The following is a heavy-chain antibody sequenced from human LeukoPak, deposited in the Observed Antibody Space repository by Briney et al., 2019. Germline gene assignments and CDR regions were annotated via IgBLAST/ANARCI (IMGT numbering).Heavy chain of an antibody. V-gene: IGHV3-23*01. J-gene: IGHJ5*02. CDR1: GFTFSSYA. CDR3: ARDYSGWSLDP. CDR2: ISGSGGST. Sequence: PGGSLRLSCAASGFTFSSYAMSWVRQAPGKGLEWVSAISGSGGSTYYADSVKGRFTISRDNAKNSLYLQMNSLRAEDTAVYYCARDYSGWSLDPWGQGTLVTVSS. D-gene: IGHD5-12*01.